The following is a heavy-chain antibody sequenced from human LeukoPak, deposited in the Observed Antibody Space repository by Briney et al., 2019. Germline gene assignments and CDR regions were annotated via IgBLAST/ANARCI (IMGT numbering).Heavy chain of an antibody. Sequence: PGGFLRLSCAASGFTFSSYAMSWVRQAPGGGLEWVSSIGGGGVDTYYADSVKGRFTISRDNSKNTLYLQMNSLRVEDTAVYYCAKDPPTPGTTFDNWGRGTLVTVSS. V-gene: IGHV3-23*01. D-gene: IGHD1-1*01. CDR1: GFTFSSYA. CDR2: IGGGGVDT. CDR3: AKDPPTPGTTFDN. J-gene: IGHJ4*02.